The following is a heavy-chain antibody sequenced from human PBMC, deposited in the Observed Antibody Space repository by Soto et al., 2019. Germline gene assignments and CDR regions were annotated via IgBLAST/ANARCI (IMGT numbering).Heavy chain of an antibody. V-gene: IGHV6-1*01. CDR2: TYYRSKWYN. Sequence: SQTLSLTCAISGDSVSSNSAAWNWIRQSPSRGLEWLGRTYYRSKWYNDYAVSVKSRITINPDTSKNQFSLQLNSVTPEETAVYYCARGYIKNYDFWSGYYIANGLYGMDVWGQGTTVTVSS. J-gene: IGHJ6*02. D-gene: IGHD3-3*01. CDR1: GDSVSSNSAA. CDR3: ARGYIKNYDFWSGYYIANGLYGMDV.